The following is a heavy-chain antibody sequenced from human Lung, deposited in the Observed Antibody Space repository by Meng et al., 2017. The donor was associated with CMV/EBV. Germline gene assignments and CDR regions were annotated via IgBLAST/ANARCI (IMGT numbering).Heavy chain of an antibody. CDR2: IYSGGRT. Sequence: GGSLRLSXAASGFTVSSNYMTWVRQDPGKGLEWVSVIYSGGRTYYADSVKGRFTISRDNSKNSVYLQMNSLRPEDTAVYYCARVNFGVVTYFDYWGQGTLVTVSS. CDR1: GFTVSSNY. D-gene: IGHD3-3*01. V-gene: IGHV3-66*02. J-gene: IGHJ4*02. CDR3: ARVNFGVVTYFDY.